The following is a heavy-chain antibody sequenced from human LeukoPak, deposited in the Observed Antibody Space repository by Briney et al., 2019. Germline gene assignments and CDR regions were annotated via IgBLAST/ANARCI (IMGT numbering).Heavy chain of an antibody. CDR1: GFTFDDYA. Sequence: PGGSLRLSCAASGFTFDDYAMHWVRQAPGKGLEWVSGISWNSGSIGYADSVKGRFTISRDNAKNSLYLQMNSLRAEYTALYYCAKDLTYGIAAAGNDYYYGMDVWGQGTTVTVSS. V-gene: IGHV3-9*01. D-gene: IGHD6-13*01. J-gene: IGHJ6*02. CDR2: ISWNSGSI. CDR3: AKDLTYGIAAAGNDYYYGMDV.